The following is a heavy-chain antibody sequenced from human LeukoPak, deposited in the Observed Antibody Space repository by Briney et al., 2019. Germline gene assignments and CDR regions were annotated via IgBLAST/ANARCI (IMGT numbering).Heavy chain of an antibody. CDR3: ASVGYSYGFDY. J-gene: IGHJ4*02. D-gene: IGHD5-18*01. V-gene: IGHV4-34*01. CDR1: GGSFSGYY. Sequence: PSETLSLTCAVYGGSFSGYYWSWIRQPPGKGLEWIGEINHSGSTNYNPSLKSRVTISADTSKNQFSLKLSSVTAADTAVYYCASVGYSYGFDYWGQGTLVTVSS. CDR2: INHSGST.